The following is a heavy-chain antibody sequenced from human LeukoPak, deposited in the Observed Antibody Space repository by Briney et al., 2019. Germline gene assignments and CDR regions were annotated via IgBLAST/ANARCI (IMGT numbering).Heavy chain of an antibody. J-gene: IGHJ6*02. CDR1: GFTFSSYG. Sequence: TGGSLRLSCAASGFTFSSYGMHWVRQAPGKGLEWVAVIWYDGSNKYYADSVKGRFTISRDNSKNTLYLQMNSLRAEDTAVYYCARDYYDSSVVWYGMDVWGQGTTVTVSS. V-gene: IGHV3-33*01. CDR3: ARDYYDSSVVWYGMDV. D-gene: IGHD3-22*01. CDR2: IWYDGSNK.